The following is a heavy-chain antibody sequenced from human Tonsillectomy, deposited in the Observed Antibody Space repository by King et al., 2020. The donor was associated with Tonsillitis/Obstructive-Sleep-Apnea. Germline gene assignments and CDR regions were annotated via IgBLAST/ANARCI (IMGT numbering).Heavy chain of an antibody. Sequence: DVQLVESGGGLIQPGGSLRLSCAASGFTVSSNYMSWVRQAPGKGLEWVSVIYSGGSTYYADSVKGRFTISRDNSKNTLYLQMNSLRAEDTAVYYCARVQLPYYYDSSGYCLLGAFDIWGQGTMVTVSS. CDR3: ARVQLPYYYDSSGYCLLGAFDI. J-gene: IGHJ3*02. D-gene: IGHD3-22*01. CDR2: IYSGGST. V-gene: IGHV3-53*01. CDR1: GFTVSSNY.